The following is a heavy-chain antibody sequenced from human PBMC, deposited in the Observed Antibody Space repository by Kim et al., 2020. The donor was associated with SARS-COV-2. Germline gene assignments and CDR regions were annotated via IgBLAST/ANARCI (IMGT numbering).Heavy chain of an antibody. V-gene: IGHV3-72*01. D-gene: IGHD2-2*01. CDR3: ARSGTVTSAMDV. J-gene: IGHJ6*02. Sequence: ECAASVKGRFILSRDDASHFVFLQMNSLNTEDAAVYYCARSGTVTSAMDVWGQGTTVTVSS.